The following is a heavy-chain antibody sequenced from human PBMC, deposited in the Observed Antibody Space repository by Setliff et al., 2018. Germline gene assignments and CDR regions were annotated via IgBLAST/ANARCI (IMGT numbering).Heavy chain of an antibody. Sequence: SETLSLTCTVSGGSISSGDYYWSWIRQPPGKGLEWIGYIYYSGSTNYNPSLKSRVTISVDTSKNQFSLKLSSVTAADTAVYYCARGVWFGELLQAFDIWGQGTMVTVSS. D-gene: IGHD3-10*01. CDR1: GGSISSGDYY. CDR3: ARGVWFGELLQAFDI. J-gene: IGHJ3*02. CDR2: IYYSGST. V-gene: IGHV4-30-4*08.